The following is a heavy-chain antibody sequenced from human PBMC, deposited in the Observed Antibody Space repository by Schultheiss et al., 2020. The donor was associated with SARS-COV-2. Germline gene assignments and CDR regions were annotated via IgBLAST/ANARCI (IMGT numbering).Heavy chain of an antibody. CDR3: AREAGNFCVDV. J-gene: IGHJ6*02. Sequence: SQTLSLTCAVYGGSFSGYYWSWIRQPPGKGLEWIGEINHSGSTYYNPSLKSRVTISVDTSKNQFSLKLSSVTAADTAVYYCAREAGNFCVDVWGQGTTVTVSS. D-gene: IGHD6-13*01. CDR2: INHSGST. CDR1: GGSFSGYY. V-gene: IGHV4-34*01.